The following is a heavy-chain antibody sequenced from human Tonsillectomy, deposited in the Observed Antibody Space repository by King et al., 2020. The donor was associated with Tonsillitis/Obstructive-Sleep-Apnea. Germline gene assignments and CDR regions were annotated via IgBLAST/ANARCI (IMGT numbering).Heavy chain of an antibody. V-gene: IGHV3-72*01. Sequence: VQLVESGGGLVQPGGSLRLSCAASGFTFSDHYMDWVRQAPGKGLEWVGRTRNKVNSYTQEYAASVKGRFTISRDDSKNSLHLQMNSLKTEDTAVYYCVSGVVGVFDYWGQGTLVTVSS. CDR1: GFTFSDHY. J-gene: IGHJ4*02. CDR2: TRNKVNSYTQ. D-gene: IGHD1-26*01. CDR3: VSGVVGVFDY.